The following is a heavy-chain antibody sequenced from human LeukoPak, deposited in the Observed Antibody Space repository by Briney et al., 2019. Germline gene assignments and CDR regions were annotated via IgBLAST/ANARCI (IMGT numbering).Heavy chain of an antibody. V-gene: IGHV3-74*01. J-gene: IGHJ4*02. CDR1: GFTFSSYW. D-gene: IGHD2-2*01. CDR3: AKDYYCSSTSRGIDY. Sequence: GGSLRLSCAASGFTFSSYWMHWVRQAPGKGLVWVSRINSDGSSTSYADSVKGRFTISRDNAKNTLYLQMNSLRAGDTAVYYCAKDYYCSSTSRGIDYWGQGTLVTVSS. CDR2: INSDGSST.